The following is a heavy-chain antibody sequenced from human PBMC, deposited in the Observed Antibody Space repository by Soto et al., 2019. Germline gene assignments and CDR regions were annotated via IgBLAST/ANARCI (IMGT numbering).Heavy chain of an antibody. CDR1: GYSFTGYG. V-gene: IGHV1-18*01. D-gene: IGHD5-12*01. CDR2: ISGYNGRT. CDR3: TKDNTATSPSRYSFGMDV. J-gene: IGHJ6*02. Sequence: QIQVVQSGPEVKKPGASVRVSCKTSGYSFTGYGISWVRQAPGQGLEWMGWISGYNGRTVYAQKFQGRVTMTTDTATSTAYMDLTSLTSADTAVYYCTKDNTATSPSRYSFGMDVWGQGTTVTVSS.